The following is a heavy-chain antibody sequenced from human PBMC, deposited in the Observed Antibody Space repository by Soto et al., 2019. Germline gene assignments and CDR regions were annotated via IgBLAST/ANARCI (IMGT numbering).Heavy chain of an antibody. J-gene: IGHJ3*02. CDR3: AKDQGKIAGAFDI. CDR1: GFTFSSYA. Sequence: EVQLLESGGGLVQPGGSLRLSCAASGFTFSSYAMSWVRQAPGNGLEWVSAISGSGGSTYYADSVKGRFTISRDNSKNTLYVQMNRLRAEDTAVYYCAKDQGKIAGAFDIWGQGRTVTVSS. V-gene: IGHV3-23*01. CDR2: ISGSGGST. D-gene: IGHD2-21*01.